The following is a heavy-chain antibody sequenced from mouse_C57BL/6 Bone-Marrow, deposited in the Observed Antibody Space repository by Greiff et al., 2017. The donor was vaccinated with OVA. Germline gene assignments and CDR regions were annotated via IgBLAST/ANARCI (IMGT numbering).Heavy chain of an antibody. V-gene: IGHV14-4*01. D-gene: IGHD2-13*01. CDR1: GFYIKDDY. Sequence: EVQLQQSGAELVKPGASVKLSCTASGFYIKDDYMHWVKQRPEKGLEWIGWINPDNGDTEYAPKFQVKATITVDTSSNTAYLQLSNLTSEDYAVAYCDGDYFWDRGKTLTV. CDR3: DGDYF. J-gene: IGHJ2*01. CDR2: INPDNGDT.